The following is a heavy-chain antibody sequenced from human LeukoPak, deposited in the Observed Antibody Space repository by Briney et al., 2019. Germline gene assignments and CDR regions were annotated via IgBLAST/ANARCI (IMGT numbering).Heavy chain of an antibody. D-gene: IGHD3-22*01. Sequence: ASLKVSCKASGYTFTSYYMHCVRQAPGQGLGWMGVINPSGGSTSYAQKFQGRVTMTRDTSTSTVYMELSSLRSEDTAVYYCARESPHDYDSSGYYGRFDYWGQGTLVTVSS. J-gene: IGHJ4*02. CDR2: INPSGGST. CDR1: GYTFTSYY. V-gene: IGHV1-46*01. CDR3: ARESPHDYDSSGYYGRFDY.